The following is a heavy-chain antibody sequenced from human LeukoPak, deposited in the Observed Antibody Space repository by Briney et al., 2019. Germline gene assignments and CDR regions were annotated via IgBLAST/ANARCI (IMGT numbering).Heavy chain of an antibody. V-gene: IGHV4-39*01. CDR3: ARHHATSGHTFDY. J-gene: IGHJ4*02. Sequence: GSLRLSCAASGFTFSSYAMSWVRQPPGKGLEWIGSIYYSGNTYYNPSLKSRVTISVDTSKNQFSLKLSSVTAADTAVYYCARHHATSGHTFDYWGQGTLVTVSS. CDR1: GFTFSSYA. D-gene: IGHD6-19*01. CDR2: IYYSGNT.